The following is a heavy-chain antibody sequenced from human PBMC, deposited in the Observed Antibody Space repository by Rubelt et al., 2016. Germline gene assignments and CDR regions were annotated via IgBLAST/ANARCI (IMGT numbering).Heavy chain of an antibody. CDR3: ARHWGVVGATYFDY. V-gene: IGHV4-34*01. Sequence: QVQLQQWGAGLLKPSETLSLTCAVYGGSFSDSYWSWIRQPPGKGLEWIGEINHSGSPNYNPSLKSRVTISVDTSKNQFSLKLSSVTAADTAVYYCARHWGVVGATYFDYWGQGTLVTVSS. CDR1: GGSFSDSY. D-gene: IGHD1-26*01. J-gene: IGHJ4*02. CDR2: INHSGSP.